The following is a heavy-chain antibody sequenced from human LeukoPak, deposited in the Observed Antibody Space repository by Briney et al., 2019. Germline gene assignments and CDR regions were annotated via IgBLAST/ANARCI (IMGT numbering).Heavy chain of an antibody. CDR1: GFTFSSYS. CDR3: ARDGLRYFDWRTKPRYYYMDV. V-gene: IGHV3-21*04. J-gene: IGHJ6*03. Sequence: GGSLRLSCAASGFTFSSYSMNWVRQAPGKGLEWVSSISSSSSYIYYADSVKGRFTISRDNAKNSLYLQMNSLRAEDTAVYYCARDGLRYFDWRTKPRYYYMDVWGKGTTVTVSS. D-gene: IGHD3-9*01. CDR2: ISSSSSYI.